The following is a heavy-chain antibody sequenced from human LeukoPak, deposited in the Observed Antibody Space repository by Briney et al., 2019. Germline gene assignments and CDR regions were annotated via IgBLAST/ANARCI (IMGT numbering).Heavy chain of an antibody. CDR3: ARVVGDSGGYKDI. V-gene: IGHV4-34*01. CDR1: GGSFSGYY. D-gene: IGHD2-21*02. Sequence: SETLSLTCAVYGGSFSGYYWSWIRQPPGKGLEGIGNIHHRGSINYNPSLKSRVTISVDTSKNQFSLKLSSATAADTAVYYCARVVGDSGGYKDIWGKGTTVTVSS. CDR2: IHHRGSI. J-gene: IGHJ6*03.